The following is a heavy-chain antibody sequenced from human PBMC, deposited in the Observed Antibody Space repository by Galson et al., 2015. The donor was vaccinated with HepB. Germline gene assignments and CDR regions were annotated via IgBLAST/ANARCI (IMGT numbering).Heavy chain of an antibody. D-gene: IGHD3-3*01. J-gene: IGHJ6*02. CDR3: ARDLGPYYDFWRGYYSDYYYGLGV. CDR1: GFTFSSYA. V-gene: IGHV3-30-3*01. CDR2: ISYDGSNK. Sequence: SLRLSCAASGFTFSSYAMHWVRQAPGKGLEWVAVISYDGSNKYYADSVKGRFTISRDNSKNTLYLQMNSLRAEDTAVYYCARDLGPYYDFWRGYYSDYYYGLGVWG.